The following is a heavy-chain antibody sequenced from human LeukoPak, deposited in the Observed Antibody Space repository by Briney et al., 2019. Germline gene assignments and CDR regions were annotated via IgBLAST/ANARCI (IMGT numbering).Heavy chain of an antibody. CDR1: GFTFSSYW. V-gene: IGHV3-74*01. Sequence: GGSLRLSCAASGFTFSSYWMHWVRQAPGKGLGWISRINSDGSSTSYADSVKGRFTISRDNAKNTLYLQMNSLRAEDTAVYYCARDPSIVGDLYYFDYWGQGTLVTVSS. J-gene: IGHJ4*02. CDR3: ARDPSIVGDLYYFDY. D-gene: IGHD1-26*01. CDR2: INSDGSST.